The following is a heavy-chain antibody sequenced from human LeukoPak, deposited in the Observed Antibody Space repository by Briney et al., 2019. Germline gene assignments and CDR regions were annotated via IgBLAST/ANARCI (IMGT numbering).Heavy chain of an antibody. CDR1: GGSISSYY. Sequence: SETLSLTCTVPGGSISSYYWSWIRQPPGKGLEWIGYIYYSGSTNYNPSLKSRVTISVDTSKNQFSLKLSSVTAADTAVYYCARRVYYYGMDVWGQGTTVTVSS. CDR3: ARRVYYYGMDV. V-gene: IGHV4-59*01. CDR2: IYYSGST. J-gene: IGHJ6*02.